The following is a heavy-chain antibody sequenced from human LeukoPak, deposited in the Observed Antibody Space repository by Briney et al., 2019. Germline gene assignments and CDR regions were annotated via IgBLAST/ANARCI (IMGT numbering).Heavy chain of an antibody. CDR2: IYYSVST. V-gene: IGHV4-59*12. Sequence: SETLSLTCTVSGGSLSSYYWSWIRQPPGPGLEGIGDIYYSVSTNYNPSLKSRVTISVDTSKNQFSLRLSSVTAADTAMYCCARLLSPRDFDYGGQGSLVTVSS. J-gene: IGHJ4*02. D-gene: IGHD2/OR15-2a*01. CDR1: GGSLSSYY. CDR3: ARLLSPRDFDY.